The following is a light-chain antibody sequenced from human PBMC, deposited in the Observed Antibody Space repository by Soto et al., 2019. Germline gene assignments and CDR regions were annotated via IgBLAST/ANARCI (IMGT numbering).Light chain of an antibody. CDR3: LLYFSYFWA. CDR1: QAIRTA. Sequence: AIKLTQSPSSLSASVGDRVTITCRASQAIRTALGWYQQKPGKVPKLLIYAASTLQSGVPSRFSGSGSGTDFTLTISSLQPEDFATYYCLLYFSYFWAFGQGTKVEIK. V-gene: IGKV1-6*01. J-gene: IGKJ1*01. CDR2: AAS.